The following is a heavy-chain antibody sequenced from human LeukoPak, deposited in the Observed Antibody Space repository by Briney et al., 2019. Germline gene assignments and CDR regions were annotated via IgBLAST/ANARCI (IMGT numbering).Heavy chain of an antibody. CDR1: GYSFTSYW. Sequence: GESLKISCKGSGYSFTSYWIGWVRQMPGKGLEWMGIIYPGDSDTRYSPSFQGQVTISADKSISTAYLQWSSLKASDTAMYYCARRPYYYDSSGLDGYFDYWGQGTLVTASS. CDR2: IYPGDSDT. D-gene: IGHD3-22*01. V-gene: IGHV5-51*01. CDR3: ARRPYYYDSSGLDGYFDY. J-gene: IGHJ4*02.